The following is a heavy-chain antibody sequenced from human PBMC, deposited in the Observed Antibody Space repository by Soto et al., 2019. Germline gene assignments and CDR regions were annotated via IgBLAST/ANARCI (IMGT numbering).Heavy chain of an antibody. J-gene: IGHJ3*02. CDR3: ARHYYDSSGYDDAFDI. V-gene: IGHV3-74*01. D-gene: IGHD3-22*01. CDR1: GFTFSSYW. Sequence: PGGSLRLSCAASGFTFSSYWMHWVRQAPGKGLVWVSRINSDGSSTSYADSVKGRFTISRDNAKNTLYLQMNSLRAEDTAVYYCARHYYDSSGYDDAFDIWGQGTMVTVSS. CDR2: INSDGSST.